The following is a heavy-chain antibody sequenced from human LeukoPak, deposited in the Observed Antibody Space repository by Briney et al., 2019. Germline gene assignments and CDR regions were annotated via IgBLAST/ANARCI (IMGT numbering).Heavy chain of an antibody. CDR2: TYYSGST. D-gene: IGHD6-13*01. V-gene: IGHV4-59*01. CDR3: ARGLASSSSWYNRNYYYYGMDV. J-gene: IGHJ6*02. CDR1: GGSISSYY. Sequence: PSETLSLTCTVSGGSISSYYWSWIRQPPGKGLEWIGYTYYSGSTNYNPSLKSRVTISVDTSKNQFSLKLSSVTAADTAVYYCARGLASSSSWYNRNYYYYGMDVWGQGTTVTVSS.